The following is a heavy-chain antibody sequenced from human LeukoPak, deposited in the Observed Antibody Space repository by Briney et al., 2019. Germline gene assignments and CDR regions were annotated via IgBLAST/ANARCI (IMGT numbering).Heavy chain of an antibody. CDR2: IWNDGSDK. CDR3: AKGSRTMIVVVPPNY. Sequence: GGSLRLSCAASGFSFSNYGIHWVRQAPDKGLEWVAYIWNDGSDKYYADSVKGRFTISRDNSKNTLYLQMNSLRAEDTAVYYCAKGSRTMIVVVPPNYWGQGTLVTVSS. V-gene: IGHV3-30*02. CDR1: GFSFSNYG. J-gene: IGHJ4*02. D-gene: IGHD3-22*01.